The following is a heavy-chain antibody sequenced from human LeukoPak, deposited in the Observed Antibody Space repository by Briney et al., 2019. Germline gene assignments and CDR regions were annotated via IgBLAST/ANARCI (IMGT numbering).Heavy chain of an antibody. D-gene: IGHD4-17*01. Sequence: PSETLSLTCAVYGGSFSGYYWSWIRQPPGKGLEWIGEINHSGSTNYNPSLKSRVTISVDTSKNQFSLKLSSVTAADTAVYYCARGGRDYGDYVDYWGQGTLVTVSS. V-gene: IGHV4-34*01. J-gene: IGHJ4*02. CDR1: GGSFSGYY. CDR2: INHSGST. CDR3: ARGGRDYGDYVDY.